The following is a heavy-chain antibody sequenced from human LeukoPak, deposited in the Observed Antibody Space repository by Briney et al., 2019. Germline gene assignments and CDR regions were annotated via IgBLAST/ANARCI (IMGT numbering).Heavy chain of an antibody. V-gene: IGHV3-21*01. D-gene: IGHD2-2*01. CDR1: GFTFRSYS. CDR3: ARAPTVLVGYCSSSSCQADY. J-gene: IGHJ4*02. CDR2: IDPSSTYI. Sequence: GGSLRLSCAASGFTFRSYSMNWVRQAPGKGLEWVSAIDPSSTYIYYADSVKGRFTISRDNAENSLYLQMNSLRVEDTAVYYCARAPTVLVGYCSSSSCQADYWGQGTLVTVS.